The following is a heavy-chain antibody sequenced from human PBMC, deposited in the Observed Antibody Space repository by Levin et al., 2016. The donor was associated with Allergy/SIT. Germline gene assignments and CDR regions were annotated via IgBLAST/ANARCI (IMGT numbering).Heavy chain of an antibody. Sequence: WIRQPPGKGLEWVSSISSSSSYIYYADSVKGRFTISRDNAKNSLYLQMNSLRAEDTAVYYCARTYSSGAFDIWGQGTMVTVSS. CDR3: ARTYSSGAFDI. CDR2: ISSSSSYI. D-gene: IGHD6-19*01. V-gene: IGHV3-21*01. J-gene: IGHJ3*02.